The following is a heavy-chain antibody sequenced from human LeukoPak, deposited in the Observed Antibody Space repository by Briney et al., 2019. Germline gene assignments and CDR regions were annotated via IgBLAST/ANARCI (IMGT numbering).Heavy chain of an antibody. CDR2: IIPIFGTA. J-gene: IGHJ4*02. V-gene: IGHV1-69*13. CDR1: GGTFSSYA. D-gene: IGHD2-15*01. Sequence: SVKASCKASGGTFSSYAISWVRQAPGQGLEWMGGIIPIFGTANYAQKFQGRVTITADESTSTAYMELSSLRSEDTAVYYCARGGRYCSGHSCYSGEDYWGQGTLVTVSS. CDR3: ARGGRYCSGHSCYSGEDY.